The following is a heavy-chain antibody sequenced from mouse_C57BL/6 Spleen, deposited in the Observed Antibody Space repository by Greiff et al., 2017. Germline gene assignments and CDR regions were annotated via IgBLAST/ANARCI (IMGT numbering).Heavy chain of an antibody. V-gene: IGHV5-9-1*02. CDR3: TRDRGDYDSFDY. D-gene: IGHD2-4*01. Sequence: EVQLVESGEGLVKPGGSLKLSCAASGFTFSSYAMSWVRQTPEKRLEWVAYISSGGDYIYYADTVKGRFTISRDNARNTLYLQMSSLKSEDTAMYYCTRDRGDYDSFDYWGQGTTLTVSS. J-gene: IGHJ2*01. CDR1: GFTFSSYA. CDR2: ISSGGDYI.